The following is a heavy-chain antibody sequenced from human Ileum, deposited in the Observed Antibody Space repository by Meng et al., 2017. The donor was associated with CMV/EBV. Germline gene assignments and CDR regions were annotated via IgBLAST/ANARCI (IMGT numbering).Heavy chain of an antibody. Sequence: QLQRQESGPSLLQPSETLTLTFTVTGGSLSSYYWTWIRQPAGKGLEWIGRIHPTGTTDDNPSLRSRVSMSLDKSKNQFSLKLTSVTAADTAVYYCARAAARGVPVDLWGQGTLVTVSS. CDR2: IHPTGTT. CDR3: ARAAARGVPVDL. V-gene: IGHV4-4*07. D-gene: IGHD3-10*01. J-gene: IGHJ5*02. CDR1: GGSLSSYY.